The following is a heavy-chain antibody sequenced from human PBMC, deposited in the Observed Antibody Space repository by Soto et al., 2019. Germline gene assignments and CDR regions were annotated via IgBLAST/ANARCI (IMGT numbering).Heavy chain of an antibody. Sequence: HPGGSLRLSCAASGFTLSNYAVTWVRQAPGKGLEWVSAISSSDGSTQYADPVKGRFTVSRDNSKNTLYLQMSSLRAEDTAVYFCARPRHGYNILDYWGQGTLVTVYS. CDR3: ARPRHGYNILDY. V-gene: IGHV3-23*01. D-gene: IGHD5-18*01. CDR2: ISSSDGST. CDR1: GFTLSNYA. J-gene: IGHJ4*02.